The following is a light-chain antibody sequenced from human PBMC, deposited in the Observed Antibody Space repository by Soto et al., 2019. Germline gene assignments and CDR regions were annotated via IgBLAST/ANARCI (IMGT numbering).Light chain of an antibody. Sequence: DVVMTQSPLSLPVTLGQPASISCRSSQSLVSSDGNTYLTWFQQRPGQSPRRLIYNVFSLDSVVTDRFSGSGSGPDFTLIINLVEADDLWIYYFMQGTHWPNTFGQGTKLEIK. CDR1: QSLVSSDGNTY. CDR2: NVF. J-gene: IGKJ2*01. CDR3: MQGTHWPNT. V-gene: IGKV2-30*01.